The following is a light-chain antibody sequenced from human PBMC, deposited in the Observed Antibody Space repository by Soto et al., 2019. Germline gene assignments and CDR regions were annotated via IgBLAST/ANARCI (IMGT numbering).Light chain of an antibody. Sequence: DIQMTQSPSTLSASVGDRVTITCRASQSISSRLAWYQQKPGKAPKLLIYKASSLESGVPSRVSGSGSGTEFTLTISSLQPDDFATYYCQQYNSSPTFGQGTKVEIK. V-gene: IGKV1-5*03. CDR2: KAS. CDR3: QQYNSSPT. CDR1: QSISSR. J-gene: IGKJ1*01.